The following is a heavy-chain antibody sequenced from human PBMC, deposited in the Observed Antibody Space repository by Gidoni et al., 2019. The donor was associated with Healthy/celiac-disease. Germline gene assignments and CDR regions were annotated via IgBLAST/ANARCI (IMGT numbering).Heavy chain of an antibody. Sequence: QVQLQESGPGLVKPSQTLCLTCTVSGGSISSGGYYWSWIRQHPGKGLEWIGYIYYSGSTYYNPSLKSRVTISVDTSKNQFSLKLSSVTAADTAVYYCARVLKVGTSAVTPFDYWGQGTLVTVSS. CDR2: IYYSGST. J-gene: IGHJ4*02. CDR3: ARVLKVGTSAVTPFDY. CDR1: GGSISSGGYY. D-gene: IGHD4-17*01. V-gene: IGHV4-31*03.